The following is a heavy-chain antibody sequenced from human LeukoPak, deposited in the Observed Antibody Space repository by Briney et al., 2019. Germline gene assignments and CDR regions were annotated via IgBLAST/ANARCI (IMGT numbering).Heavy chain of an antibody. CDR1: GFTFSSYA. V-gene: IGHV3-23*01. CDR3: AKGLYHYYGSGSYTLDY. D-gene: IGHD3-10*01. J-gene: IGHJ4*02. CDR2: IRASGVST. Sequence: GGSLRLSCAASGFTFSSYAMSWVRQAPGKGLEWVSAIRASGVSTYYADSEKGRFTITRDNSKNTLYLQMNSLRAEDTAVYYCAKGLYHYYGSGSYTLDYWGQGTQVTVSS.